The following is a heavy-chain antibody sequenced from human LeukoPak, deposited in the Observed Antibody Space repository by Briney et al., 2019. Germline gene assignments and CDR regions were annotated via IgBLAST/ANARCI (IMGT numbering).Heavy chain of an antibody. CDR3: TKELHVAVAVADYYYFYMDV. CDR1: GFTFSSFA. D-gene: IGHD6-19*01. Sequence: PGGSLRLSCAASGFTFSSFAMSWVRQAPEKGLEWVSTITGTSGVTYYADSVKGRFTISRDNSKNTLYLHMDSLRPDDTAIYYCTKELHVAVAVADYYYFYMDVWGRGTAVSVSS. J-gene: IGHJ6*03. V-gene: IGHV3-23*01. CDR2: ITGTSGVT.